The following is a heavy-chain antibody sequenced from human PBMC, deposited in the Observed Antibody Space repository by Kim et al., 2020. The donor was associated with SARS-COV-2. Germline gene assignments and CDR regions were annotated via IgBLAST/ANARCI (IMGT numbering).Heavy chain of an antibody. CDR1: GGSISSGGYY. Sequence: SETLSLTCTVSGGSISSGGYYWSWIRQHPGKGLEWIGYIYYSGSTYYNPSLKSRVTISVDTSKNQFSLKLSSVTAADTAVYYCARVPGEWLVWFDPWGQGTLVTVSS. CDR3: ARVPGEWLVWFDP. J-gene: IGHJ5*02. D-gene: IGHD6-19*01. V-gene: IGHV4-31*03. CDR2: IYYSGST.